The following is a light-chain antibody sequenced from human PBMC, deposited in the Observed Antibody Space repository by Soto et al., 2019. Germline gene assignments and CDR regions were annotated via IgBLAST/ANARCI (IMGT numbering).Light chain of an antibody. V-gene: IGKV3-11*01. CDR1: QSVNIY. CDR3: PQRDNGPFT. Sequence: ETVLTQSPATLSLSPGESTTLSCRASQSVNIYLAWYQQKPGQAPRLLIYNASNRAPGVPARFTGSGSGTDFTLTISSLEPADFAVYYCPQRDNGPFTFGPGTKVDI. CDR2: NAS. J-gene: IGKJ3*01.